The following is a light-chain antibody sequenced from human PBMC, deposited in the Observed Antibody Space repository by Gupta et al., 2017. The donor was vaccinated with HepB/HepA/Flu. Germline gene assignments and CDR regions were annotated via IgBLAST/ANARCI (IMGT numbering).Light chain of an antibody. CDR2: WAS. J-gene: IGKJ1*01. V-gene: IGKV4-1*01. CDR3: NQYYDTPT. CDR1: KSLLSLSNNENH. Sequence: DLVLTQSPEFLAVFLGQTATLNFQSRKSLLSLSNNENHLAWHQQKTGQPPTLLIHWASTRESGVPDRFSGSGSGTDITLTISSLQAEDVAVYYCNQYYDTPTYGQGTRVEIK.